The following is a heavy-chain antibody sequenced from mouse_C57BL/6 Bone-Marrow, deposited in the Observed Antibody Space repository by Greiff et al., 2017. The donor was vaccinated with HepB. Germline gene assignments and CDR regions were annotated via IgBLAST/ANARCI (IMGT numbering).Heavy chain of an antibody. D-gene: IGHD2-5*01. CDR3: ARRVYYSNPYYAMDY. CDR2: IYPRSGNT. J-gene: IGHJ4*01. V-gene: IGHV1-81*01. CDR1: GYTFTSYG. Sequence: VQLQQSGAELARPGASVKLSCKASGYTFTSYGISWVKQRTGQGLEWIGEIYPRSGNTYYNEKFKGKATLTADKSSSTAYMELRSLTSEDSAVYFCARRVYYSNPYYAMDYWGQGTSVTVSS.